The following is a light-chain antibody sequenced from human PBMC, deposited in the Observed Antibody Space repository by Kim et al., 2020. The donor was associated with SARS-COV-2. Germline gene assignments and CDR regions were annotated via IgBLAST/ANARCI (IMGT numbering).Light chain of an antibody. Sequence: SYELTQPPSVSVSPGRTASITCSGDKLGDKFTCWYQQKPGQSPVLVIYQDKKRPSGIPERFSGSNSGNTATLTISGTQAMDEADYYCQAWDSSTAVFGTGTKVTVL. CDR2: QDK. CDR3: QAWDSSTAV. J-gene: IGLJ1*01. CDR1: KLGDKF. V-gene: IGLV3-1*01.